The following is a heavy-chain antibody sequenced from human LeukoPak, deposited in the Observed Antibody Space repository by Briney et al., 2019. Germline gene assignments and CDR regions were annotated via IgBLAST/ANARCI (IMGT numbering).Heavy chain of an antibody. CDR1: GFTFSSYS. V-gene: IGHV3-48*01. CDR3: ASTGTMVRGVISY. D-gene: IGHD3-10*01. CDR2: ISSSSSTI. J-gene: IGHJ4*02. Sequence: GGSLRLSCAASGFTFSSYSMNWVRQAPGKGLEWVSYISSSSSTIYYADSVKGRFTISRDNAKNSLYLHMNSLRAEDTAVYYCASTGTMVRGVISYWGQGTLVTVSS.